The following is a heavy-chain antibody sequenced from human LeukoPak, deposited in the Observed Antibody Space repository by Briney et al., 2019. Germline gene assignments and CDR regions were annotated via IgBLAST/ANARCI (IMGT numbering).Heavy chain of an antibody. D-gene: IGHD3-9*01. CDR2: VNPNRGGT. V-gene: IGHV1-2*06. J-gene: IGHJ6*03. Sequence: ASVKVSCKASGYTFTGYFLHWVRQAPGQGLEWMGRVNPNRGGTNYAQKFQGRVTMTRDTSISTAYMELSRLRSDDTAVYYCARDGVYDILTGYFAHGYYYYMDVWGKGTTVTVSS. CDR3: ARDGVYDILTGYFAHGYYYYMDV. CDR1: GYTFTGYF.